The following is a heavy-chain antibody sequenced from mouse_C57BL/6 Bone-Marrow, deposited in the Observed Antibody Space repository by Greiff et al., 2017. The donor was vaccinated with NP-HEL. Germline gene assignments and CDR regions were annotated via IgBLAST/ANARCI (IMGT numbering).Heavy chain of an antibody. V-gene: IGHV5-4*01. D-gene: IGHD1-1*01. Sequence: EVQRVESGGGLVKPGGSLKLSCAASGFTFSSYTMSWVRQTPEKRLEWVATISDGGSYTYYPDNVKGRFTISRDNAKNNLYPQMSHLKSEDTAMYYCARNGYYGSSLHYFDYWGQGTTLTVSS. CDR3: ARNGYYGSSLHYFDY. CDR2: ISDGGSYT. J-gene: IGHJ2*01. CDR1: GFTFSSYT.